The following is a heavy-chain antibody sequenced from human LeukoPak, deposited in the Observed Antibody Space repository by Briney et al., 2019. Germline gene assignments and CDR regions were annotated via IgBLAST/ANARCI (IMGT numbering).Heavy chain of an antibody. J-gene: IGHJ6*03. D-gene: IGHD2-15*01. Sequence: SETLSLTCTVSGYSISSGYYWGWIRQPPGKGLEWIGSIYHSGSTYYNPSLKSRVTISVDTSKNQFSLKLSSVTAADTAVYYCARVGYCSGGSCLDPAFDYYYMDVWGKGTTVTVSS. CDR2: IYHSGST. V-gene: IGHV4-38-2*02. CDR1: GYSISSGYY. CDR3: ARVGYCSGGSCLDPAFDYYYMDV.